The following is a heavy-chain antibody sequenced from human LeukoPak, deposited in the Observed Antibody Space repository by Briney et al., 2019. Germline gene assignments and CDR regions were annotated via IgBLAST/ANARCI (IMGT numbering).Heavy chain of an antibody. CDR1: GGSISSSNW. CDR2: IYHSGST. V-gene: IGHV4-4*02. D-gene: IGHD2-15*01. Sequence: PSETLSLTCAVSGGSISSSNWWGWVRQPPGKGLEWIGEIYHSGSTNYNPSLKSRVTISVDKSKNQFSLKLSSVTAADTAVYYCASQGGYCSGGSCYSNLYWYFDLWGRGTLVTVSS. J-gene: IGHJ2*01. CDR3: ASQGGYCSGGSCYSNLYWYFDL.